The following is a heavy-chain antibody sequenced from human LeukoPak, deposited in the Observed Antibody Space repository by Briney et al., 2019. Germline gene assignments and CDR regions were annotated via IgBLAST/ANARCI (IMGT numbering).Heavy chain of an antibody. CDR1: GFTLSNYA. J-gene: IGHJ4*02. CDR2: ISGSGGST. V-gene: IGHV3-23*01. Sequence: GGSLTLPCAASGFTLSNYAMSWVRQAPGKGLEWVSDISGSGGSTYYADSVKGRFTISRDNSKDTLDLQMNSLRAEDTAVYYCAKHPIVGATGNFDYWGQGTLVTVPS. CDR3: AKHPIVGATGNFDY. D-gene: IGHD1-26*01.